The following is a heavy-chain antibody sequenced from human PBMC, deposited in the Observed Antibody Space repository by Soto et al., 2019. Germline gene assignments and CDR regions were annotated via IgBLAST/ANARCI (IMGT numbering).Heavy chain of an antibody. CDR2: ISGSGGST. J-gene: IGHJ4*02. D-gene: IGHD3-22*01. CDR3: AKSVYYYDSSGYHYGFDY. CDR1: GFTFSSYA. Sequence: EVQLLESGGGLVQPGGSLRLSCAASGFTFSSYAMSWVRQAPGKGLEWVSAISGSGGSTYYADSVKGRFTISRDNSKNTLYLQMNSLSLEDTAVYYCAKSVYYYDSSGYHYGFDYWGQGTLVTVSS. V-gene: IGHV3-23*01.